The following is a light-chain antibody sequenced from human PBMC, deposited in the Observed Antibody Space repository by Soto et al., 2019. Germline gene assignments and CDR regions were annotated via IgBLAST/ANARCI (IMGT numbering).Light chain of an antibody. CDR2: GAS. V-gene: IGKV3-15*01. Sequence: EMVLTQSPATLSLSPGERATLSCRASQSVSSSYLAWYQQKPGQAPRLLIYGASTRATGIPARFSGSGSGTEFTLNISSLQSEDFAVYYCQQYNNWPPSTFGQGTRLEIK. CDR3: QQYNNWPPST. J-gene: IGKJ5*01. CDR1: QSVSSSY.